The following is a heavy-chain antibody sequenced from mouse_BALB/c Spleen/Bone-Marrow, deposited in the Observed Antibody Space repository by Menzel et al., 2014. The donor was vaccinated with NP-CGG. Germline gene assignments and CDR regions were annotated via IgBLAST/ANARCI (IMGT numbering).Heavy chain of an antibody. CDR2: IWGGGST. CDR1: GFSLTDYG. D-gene: IGHD1-1*01. Sequence: VKLMESGPGLVAPSQSLSITCSVSGFSLTDYGVSWIRQPPGKGLEWLGVIWGGGSTYYNSALKSRLSISKDNSKSXVFLKMNSLQTVDSAMYYCAKLGRSYYYFDVWGAGTTVTVSS. V-gene: IGHV2-6-5*01. J-gene: IGHJ1*01. CDR3: AKLGRSYYYFDV.